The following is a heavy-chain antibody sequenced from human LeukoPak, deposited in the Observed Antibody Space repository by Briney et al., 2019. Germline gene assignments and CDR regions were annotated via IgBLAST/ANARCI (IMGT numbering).Heavy chain of an antibody. CDR1: GGTFSIYT. CDR2: TITILGIA. J-gene: IGHJ4*02. V-gene: IGHV1-69*04. D-gene: IGHD3-3*01. Sequence: ASVKVSCKASGGTFSIYTISWVRQAHGQGLEWMGRTITILGIANYAQKVQGRVTITADKSTSTAYMELSSLRSEDTAVYYCARESPIPYYDFWSGYPLDYWGQGTLVTVSS. CDR3: ARESPIPYYDFWSGYPLDY.